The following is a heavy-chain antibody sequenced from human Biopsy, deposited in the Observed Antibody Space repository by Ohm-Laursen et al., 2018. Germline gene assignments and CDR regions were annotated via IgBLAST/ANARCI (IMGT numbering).Heavy chain of an antibody. Sequence: SDTLSLTCTVSGASVNSGGYFWSWIRQHPGKGLEWVGYIFYSGSTSYNPSLASRVAISVDTSEKQFSLKLNSVTAADTAIYYCVAHYYDSSGYYYHQWGQGTLVTVSS. CDR1: GASVNSGGYF. V-gene: IGHV4-31*03. CDR3: VAHYYDSSGYYYHQ. CDR2: IFYSGST. J-gene: IGHJ1*01. D-gene: IGHD3-22*01.